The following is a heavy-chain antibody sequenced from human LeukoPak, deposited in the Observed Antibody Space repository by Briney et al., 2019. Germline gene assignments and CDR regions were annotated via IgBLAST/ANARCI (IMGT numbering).Heavy chain of an antibody. CDR1: GGSISSGGYY. Sequence: SETLSLTCTVSGGSISSGGYYWSWIRQPPGKGLEWIGEINHSGSTNYNPSLKSRVTISVDTSKNQFSLKLSSVTAADTAVYYCAREGQRWLQDYWGQGTLVTVSS. CDR3: AREGQRWLQDY. D-gene: IGHD5-24*01. V-gene: IGHV4-39*07. CDR2: INHSGST. J-gene: IGHJ4*02.